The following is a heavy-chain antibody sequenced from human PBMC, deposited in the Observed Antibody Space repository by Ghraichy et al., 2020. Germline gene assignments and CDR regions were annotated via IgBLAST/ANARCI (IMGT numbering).Heavy chain of an antibody. Sequence: GESLNISCAASGFTFSRYGMHWVRQAPGKGLEWVAVTSYDGSNKLYGGSVQGRFTISRDNSKNTLFLQMNSLRPEDTAVYYCAKERDTSGYYSFRGDYYGMDVWGQGTTVTVSS. V-gene: IGHV3-30*18. CDR3: AKERDTSGYYSFRGDYYGMDV. CDR2: TSYDGSNK. CDR1: GFTFSRYG. D-gene: IGHD3-22*01. J-gene: IGHJ6*02.